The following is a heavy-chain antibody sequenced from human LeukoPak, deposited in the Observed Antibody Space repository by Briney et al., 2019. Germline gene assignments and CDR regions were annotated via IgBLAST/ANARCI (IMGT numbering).Heavy chain of an antibody. Sequence: SETLSLTCGVSGGSISNTNWWTWVRQPPGKGLEWIGEIYHSGSTYYNPSLKSRVTISVDRSKNQFSLKLSSVTAADTAVYYCARDKSHCSGGSCYYYGMDVWGQGTTVTVSS. J-gene: IGHJ6*02. D-gene: IGHD2-15*01. CDR2: IYHSGST. CDR1: GGSISNTNW. V-gene: IGHV4/OR15-8*01. CDR3: ARDKSHCSGGSCYYYGMDV.